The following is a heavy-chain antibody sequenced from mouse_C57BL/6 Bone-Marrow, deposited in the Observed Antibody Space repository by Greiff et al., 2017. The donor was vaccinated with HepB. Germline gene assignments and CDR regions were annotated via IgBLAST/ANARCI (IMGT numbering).Heavy chain of an antibody. V-gene: IGHV1-50*01. CDR1: GYTFTSYW. J-gene: IGHJ3*01. CDR2: IDPSDSYT. CDR3: ARLEYDYVDWFAY. D-gene: IGHD2-4*01. Sequence: QVQLKQPGAELVKPGASVKLSCKASGYTFTSYWMQWVKQRPGQGLEWIGEIDPSDSYTNYNQKFKGKATLTVDTSSSTAYMQRSSLTSEDSAVYYCARLEYDYVDWFAYWGQGTLVTVSA.